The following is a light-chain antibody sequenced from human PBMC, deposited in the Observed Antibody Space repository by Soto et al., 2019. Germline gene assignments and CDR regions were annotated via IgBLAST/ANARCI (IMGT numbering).Light chain of an antibody. CDR2: DAS. J-gene: IGKJ5*01. V-gene: IGKV3-11*01. Sequence: EIVLTQSPDTLSLSPRERATLSCRASQTVSSSYLAWYQQKPGQAPRLLIYDASNRATGIPARFSGSGSGTDFTLTISSLEPEDFAVYYCQQRSNWLITFGQGTRLEIK. CDR3: QQRSNWLIT. CDR1: QTVSSSY.